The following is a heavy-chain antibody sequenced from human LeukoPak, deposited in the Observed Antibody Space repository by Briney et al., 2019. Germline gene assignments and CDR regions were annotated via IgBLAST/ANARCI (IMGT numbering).Heavy chain of an antibody. Sequence: GGSLRLSCVASGFTFSRYDVHWVRQAPGKGLEWVAVIAYDGNNKIYADSVKGRFTISRDNSKNTLFLQMNSLRAEDTAVYHCARAAAETGAFRDNWFDPWGQGTLVTVSS. CDR3: ARAAAETGAFRDNWFDP. CDR2: IAYDGNNK. CDR1: GFTFSRYD. V-gene: IGHV3-30-3*01. D-gene: IGHD6-19*01. J-gene: IGHJ5*02.